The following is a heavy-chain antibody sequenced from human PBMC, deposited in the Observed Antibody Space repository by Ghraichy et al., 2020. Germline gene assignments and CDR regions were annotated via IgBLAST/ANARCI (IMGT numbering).Heavy chain of an antibody. CDR3: ARSGGNSGFDY. CDR2: INSDGSST. D-gene: IGHD4-23*01. J-gene: IGHJ4*02. CDR1: GFTFSSYW. Sequence: GGSLRLSCAASGFTFSSYWMHWVRQAPGKGLVWVSRINSDGSSTSYADSVKGRFTISRDNAKNTLYLQMNSLRAEDTAVYYCARSGGNSGFDYWGQGTLVTVSS. V-gene: IGHV3-74*01.